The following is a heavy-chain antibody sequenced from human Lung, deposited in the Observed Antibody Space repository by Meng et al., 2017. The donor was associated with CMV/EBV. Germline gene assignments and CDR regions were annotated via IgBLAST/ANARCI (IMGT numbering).Heavy chain of an antibody. CDR2: INPSDNTT. J-gene: IGHJ4*02. D-gene: IGHD6-19*01. Sequence: SXXVSXXASGYTLTNYYIHGVRQAPGQGLEWMGIINPSDNTTIYAQKFQGRVTMTRDTSTSTVHLELSSLRSDDTAVYHCAREHPFSSGLDYWGQGTLVTVSS. CDR1: GYTLTNYY. V-gene: IGHV1-46*01. CDR3: AREHPFSSGLDY.